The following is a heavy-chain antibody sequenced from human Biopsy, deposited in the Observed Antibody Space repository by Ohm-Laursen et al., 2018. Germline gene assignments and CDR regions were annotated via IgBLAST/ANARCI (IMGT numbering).Heavy chain of an antibody. CDR3: ARDETGSSVFGPYYYGMDV. Sequence: GASVKVSCKASGYTFTGDYINWVRQAPGQGLEWMGIINPTGGTTSYAEKFQGRVTLTRDTSTGTVYLELNSLIYEDTALYYCARDETGSSVFGPYYYGMDVWGQGTTVTVSS. CDR2: INPTGGTT. J-gene: IGHJ6*02. V-gene: IGHV1-46*01. CDR1: GYTFTGDY. D-gene: IGHD3-9*01.